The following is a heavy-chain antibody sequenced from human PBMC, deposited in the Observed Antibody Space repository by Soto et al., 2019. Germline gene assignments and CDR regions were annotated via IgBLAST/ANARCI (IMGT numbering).Heavy chain of an antibody. Sequence: ASVKVSCKASGYTFTSYGISWVRQAPGQGLEWMGWISAYNGNTNYAQKLQGRVTMTTDTSTSTAYMELRSLRSDDTAVYYCARGGYSNSVYDLNYYYYGMDVWGQGTTVTVSS. D-gene: IGHD5-12*01. CDR1: GYTFTSYG. CDR2: ISAYNGNT. V-gene: IGHV1-18*01. J-gene: IGHJ6*02. CDR3: ARGGYSNSVYDLNYYYYGMDV.